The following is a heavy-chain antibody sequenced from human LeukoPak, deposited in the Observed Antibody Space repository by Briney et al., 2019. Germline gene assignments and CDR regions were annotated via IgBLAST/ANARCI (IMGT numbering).Heavy chain of an antibody. CDR2: ISAYNGNT. CDR1: GYTFINYD. V-gene: IGHV1-18*01. CDR3: ARSVAVAEDY. J-gene: IGHJ4*02. D-gene: IGHD6-19*01. Sequence: ASVKVSCKASGYTFINYDISWVRQAPGQGLEWMGWISAYNGNTNYAQKLQGRVTMTTGTSTNTAYMELRNLRSDDTAVYYCARSVAVAEDYWGQGTLVTVSS.